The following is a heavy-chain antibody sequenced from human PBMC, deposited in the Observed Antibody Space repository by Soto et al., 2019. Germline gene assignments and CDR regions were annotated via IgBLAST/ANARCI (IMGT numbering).Heavy chain of an antibody. CDR3: VRDERDSCRGGNFFYVDY. D-gene: IGHD2-15*01. V-gene: IGHV1-18*04. J-gene: IGHJ4*02. CDR1: GYALTSYG. Sequence: QVHLVQSGAEVKKPGASVKVSCKASGYALTSYGMSWVQQAPGQGLEWMGWFNTYNSDTNSAPKLQGRITMTTDTSTSTAYMELRCLTADDTAVYYCVRDERDSCRGGNFFYVDYWGQGTLVSVSS. CDR2: FNTYNSDT.